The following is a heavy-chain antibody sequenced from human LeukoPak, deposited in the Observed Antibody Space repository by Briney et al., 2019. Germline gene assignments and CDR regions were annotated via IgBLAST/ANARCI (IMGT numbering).Heavy chain of an antibody. Sequence: SVKVSCKASGGAFSSYAISWVRQAPGQGLEWMGRIIPIFGTANYAQKFQGRVTITTDESTSTAYMELSSLRSEDTAVYYCASHLTMIVDPWYFDYWGQGTLVTVSS. J-gene: IGHJ4*02. CDR3: ASHLTMIVDPWYFDY. CDR1: GGAFSSYA. V-gene: IGHV1-69*05. D-gene: IGHD3-22*01. CDR2: IIPIFGTA.